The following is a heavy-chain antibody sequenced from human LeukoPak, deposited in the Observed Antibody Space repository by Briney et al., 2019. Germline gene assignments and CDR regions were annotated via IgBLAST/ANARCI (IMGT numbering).Heavy chain of an antibody. CDR1: GYTFTGYY. CDR2: INPNSGGT. J-gene: IGHJ4*02. CDR3: ARGPLRFLEWLPLFDY. V-gene: IGHV1-2*02. Sequence: ASVKVSCKASGYTFTGYYMQWVRQAPGQGLEWMEWINPNSGGTNYAQKFQGRVTMTRDTSISTAYMELSRLRSDDTAVYYCARGPLRFLEWLPLFDYWGQGTLVTVSS. D-gene: IGHD3-3*01.